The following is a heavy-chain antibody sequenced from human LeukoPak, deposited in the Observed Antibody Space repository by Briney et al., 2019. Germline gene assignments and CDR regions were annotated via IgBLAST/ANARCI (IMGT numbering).Heavy chain of an antibody. D-gene: IGHD6-6*01. CDR2: IIPIFGTA. CDR3: ARVAARPYYFDY. CDR1: GGTFSSYA. Sequence: SVKVSCKASGGTFSSYAISWVRQAPGQGLEWMGGIIPIFGTANYAQKFQGRVTITTDESTSTAYMELSSLRSEDTAVYYCARVAARPYYFDYGGKGPRVTVSS. V-gene: IGHV1-69*05. J-gene: IGHJ4*02.